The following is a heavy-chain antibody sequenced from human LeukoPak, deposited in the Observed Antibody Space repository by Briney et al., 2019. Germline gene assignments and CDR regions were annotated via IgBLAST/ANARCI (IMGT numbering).Heavy chain of an antibody. Sequence: GGSLRLSCAASGFTFRAHGMNWVRQAPGKGLEWVAGISPSGDITYYSYSAMGRFTISRDNPTSTVYLQMNSLRVEDTAEYYCVTDRDWGAFDIWGQVTMVTVSS. CDR2: ISPSGDIT. CDR1: GFTFRAHG. CDR3: VTDRDWGAFDI. D-gene: IGHD7-27*01. J-gene: IGHJ3*02. V-gene: IGHV3-23*01.